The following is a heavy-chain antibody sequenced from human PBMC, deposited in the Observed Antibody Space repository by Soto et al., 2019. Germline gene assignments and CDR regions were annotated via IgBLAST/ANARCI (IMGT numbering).Heavy chain of an antibody. V-gene: IGHV3-23*01. Sequence: EVQLLESGGGLVQPGGSLRLSCAASGFTFSSYAMSWVRQAPGKGLEWVSAISGSGGSTYYADSVNVRFTISRDNSKNKLYMQMNSLRAEDTAVYYCAKTLSDGSSWFDFDYWGQGTLVTVSS. CDR3: AKTLSDGSSWFDFDY. D-gene: IGHD6-13*01. CDR2: ISGSGGST. J-gene: IGHJ4*02. CDR1: GFTFSSYA.